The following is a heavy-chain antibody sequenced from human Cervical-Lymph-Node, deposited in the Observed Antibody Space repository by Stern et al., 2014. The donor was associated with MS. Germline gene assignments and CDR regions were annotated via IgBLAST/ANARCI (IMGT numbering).Heavy chain of an antibody. V-gene: IGHV1-18*01. CDR3: ARDELVAGLDI. D-gene: IGHD6-19*01. J-gene: IGHJ3*02. Sequence: VQLVQSGGEVKKPGASVKVPCKASGYTFGNYGINWVRQAPGQGLEWLGWIRTYNDNPKSAQNLQDRVILTTDTSTSTAYLEVRSLNSDDTAIYFCARDELVAGLDIWGQGTMVTVSS. CDR1: GYTFGNYG. CDR2: IRTYNDNP.